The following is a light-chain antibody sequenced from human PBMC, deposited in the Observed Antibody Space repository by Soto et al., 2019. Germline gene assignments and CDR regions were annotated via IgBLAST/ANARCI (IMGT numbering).Light chain of an antibody. Sequence: QSVLTQSPSASGTPGQRITISCSGSSSNIGSNSVYWYQQLPGSAPKLLMHSNDQRPSGVPDRFSGSRSGTSASLAVSGLRSEDEADYYCAAWDDSLGGYVFGPGTKVTVL. CDR3: AAWDDSLGGYV. CDR2: SND. J-gene: IGLJ1*01. CDR1: SSNIGSNS. V-gene: IGLV1-47*02.